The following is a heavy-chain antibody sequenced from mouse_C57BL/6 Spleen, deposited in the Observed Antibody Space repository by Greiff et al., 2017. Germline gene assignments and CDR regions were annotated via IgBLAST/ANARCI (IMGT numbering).Heavy chain of an antibody. CDR2: IDPSDSYT. D-gene: IGHD1-1*01. J-gene: IGHJ2*01. CDR1: GYTFTSYW. V-gene: IGHV1-69*01. Sequence: QVQLQQPGAELVMPGASVKLSCKASGYTFTSYWMHWVKQRPGQGLEWIGEIDPSDSYTNYNQKFKGKSTLTVDKSSSTAYMQLSSLTSEDSAVYYCARGDYYGTGYWGQGTTLTVSS. CDR3: ARGDYYGTGY.